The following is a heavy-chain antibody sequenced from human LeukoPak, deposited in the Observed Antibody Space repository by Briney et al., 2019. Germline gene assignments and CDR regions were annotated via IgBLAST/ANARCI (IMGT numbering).Heavy chain of an antibody. CDR1: GFTFSSYG. J-gene: IGHJ5*02. CDR2: ISNSGSTM. Sequence: RTGGSLRLSCTASGFTFSSYGMNWVRQAPGKGLEWVSYISNSGSTMYYADSVKGRFTISRDNAKNLMSLQMSSLRVEDTAVYYCARTGDGYNSVFALGLDPWGQGTLVTVSS. CDR3: ARTGDGYNSVFALGLDP. D-gene: IGHD5-24*01. V-gene: IGHV3-48*04.